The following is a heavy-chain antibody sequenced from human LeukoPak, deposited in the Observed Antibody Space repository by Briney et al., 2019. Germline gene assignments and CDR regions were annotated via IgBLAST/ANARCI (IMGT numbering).Heavy chain of an antibody. J-gene: IGHJ6*03. V-gene: IGHV3-48*01. CDR1: GFTFSSYS. CDR2: ITSSSSSI. Sequence: PGGSLRLSCAASGFTFSSYSMNWVRQAPGKGLEWVSYITSSSSSIYYAGSVKGRFTISRDNAKNSLYLQMNSLRAEDPAVYYFASLSSRGWSRDQDYYYMDVWGKGTTVTVSS. D-gene: IGHD6-19*01. CDR3: ASLSSRGWSRDQDYYYMDV.